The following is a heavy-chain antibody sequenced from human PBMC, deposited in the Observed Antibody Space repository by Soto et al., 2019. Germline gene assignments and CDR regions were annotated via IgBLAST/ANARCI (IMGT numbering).Heavy chain of an antibody. CDR1: GGSISSGDYY. CDR2: IYYSGST. V-gene: IGHV4-30-4*01. J-gene: IGHJ5*02. Sequence: QVQLQESGPGVVKPSQTLSLTCTVSGGSISSGDYYWSWIRQPPGKGLEWIGYIYYSGSTYYNPSLKSRVTISVDTSKNQFSLKLSSVTAADTAVYYCARAPIVVVPAAISWFDPWGQGTLVTVSS. D-gene: IGHD2-2*02. CDR3: ARAPIVVVPAAISWFDP.